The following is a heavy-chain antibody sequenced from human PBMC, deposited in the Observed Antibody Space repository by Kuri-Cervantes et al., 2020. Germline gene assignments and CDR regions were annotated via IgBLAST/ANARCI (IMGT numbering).Heavy chain of an antibody. J-gene: IGHJ6*02. CDR1: GFTFSSYE. CDR3: ARGHYGMDV. CDR2: IKTDGTEK. V-gene: IGHV3-7*01. Sequence: GESLKISCAASGFTFSSYEMNWVRQAPGKGLEWVASIKTDGTEKYYVDSVKGRFTISRDNARNSVNLQMNSLRAEDTAVFYCARGHYGMDVWGQGTTVTVSS.